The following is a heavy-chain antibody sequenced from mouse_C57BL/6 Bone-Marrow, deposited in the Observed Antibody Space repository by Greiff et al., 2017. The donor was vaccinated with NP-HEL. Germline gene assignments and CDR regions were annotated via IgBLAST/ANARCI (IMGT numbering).Heavy chain of an antibody. CDR2: ISDGGSYT. Sequence: EVKLMESGGGLVKPGGSLKLSCAASGFTFSSYAMSWVRQTPEKRLEWVATISDGGSYTYYPDNVKGRFTISRDNAKNNLYLQMSHLKSEDTAMYYCAREDYGWFAYWGQGTLVTVSA. V-gene: IGHV5-4*01. CDR1: GFTFSSYA. D-gene: IGHD1-1*02. J-gene: IGHJ3*01. CDR3: AREDYGWFAY.